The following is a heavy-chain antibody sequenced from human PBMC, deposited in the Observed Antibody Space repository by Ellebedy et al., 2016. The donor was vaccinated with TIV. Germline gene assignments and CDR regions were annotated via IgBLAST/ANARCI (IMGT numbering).Heavy chain of an antibody. CDR2: IFYSGST. Sequence: SETLSLTCTVSGGSISNYYWSWIRQPPGKGLEWIGYIFYSGSTHYNPSLKSRVTISVDTSRNQFALKLSSVTAADTAMYFCARTIAVAGTFYFDYWGQGILVTVSS. CDR1: GGSISNYY. V-gene: IGHV4-59*01. J-gene: IGHJ4*02. CDR3: ARTIAVAGTFYFDY. D-gene: IGHD6-19*01.